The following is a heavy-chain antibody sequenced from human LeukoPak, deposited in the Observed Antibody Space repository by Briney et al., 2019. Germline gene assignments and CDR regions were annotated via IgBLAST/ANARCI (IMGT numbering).Heavy chain of an antibody. J-gene: IGHJ4*02. CDR2: ISYDGSNK. CDR3: ARDDASAWNFDY. CDR1: GFTFSSYA. D-gene: IGHD1-1*01. Sequence: PGGSLRLSCAASGFTFSSYAMHWVRQAPGKGLEWVAVISYDGSNKYYADSVKGRFTISRDNSKNTLYLQMNSLRAEDTAVYYCARDDASAWNFDYWGQGTLVTVSS. V-gene: IGHV3-30*04.